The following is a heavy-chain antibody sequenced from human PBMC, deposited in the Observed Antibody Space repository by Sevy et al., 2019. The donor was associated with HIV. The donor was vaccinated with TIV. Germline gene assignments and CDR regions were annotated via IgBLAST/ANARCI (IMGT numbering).Heavy chain of an antibody. J-gene: IGHJ4*02. V-gene: IGHV1-69*13. CDR3: ARGGGSGWYYFGS. Sequence: ASLKVSCKASGGTISRDGISWVRQAPGQGLEWMGGIISFFDMTNYAQKFQGRVTISADESTSTVYMELSSLRFEDTAVYYCARGGGSGWYYFGSWGQGTLVTVSS. CDR1: GGTISRDG. CDR2: IISFFDMT. D-gene: IGHD6-19*01.